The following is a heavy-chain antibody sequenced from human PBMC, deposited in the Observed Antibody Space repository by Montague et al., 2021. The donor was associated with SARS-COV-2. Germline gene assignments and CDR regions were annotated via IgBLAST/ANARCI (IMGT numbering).Heavy chain of an antibody. Sequence: SETLSLTCAVSGGSISSSNYYWVWLRPPPGKGLEWIGNMYYSGSTYYSLSLKIRVTIAIDTSQNHLSLKLSSVTAADTAVYYCARDDIVLQGVTKGMDVWGQGATVTVSS. CDR3: ARDDIVLQGVTKGMDV. CDR2: MYYSGST. D-gene: IGHD2-15*01. V-gene: IGHV4-39*07. CDR1: GGSISSSNYY. J-gene: IGHJ6*02.